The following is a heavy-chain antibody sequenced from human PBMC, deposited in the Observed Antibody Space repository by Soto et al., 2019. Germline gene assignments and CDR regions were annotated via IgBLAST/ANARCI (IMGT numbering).Heavy chain of an antibody. CDR2: ISSSSSYT. D-gene: IGHD3-22*01. J-gene: IGHJ6*02. Sequence: QVQLVESGGGLVKPGGSLRLSCAASGFTFSDYYMSWIRQAPGKGLEWVSYISSSSSYTNYADSVKGRFTISRDNAKNSLNLQMNSLRAEDTAVYYCARDSDDSSGSPFYYDGMDVWGQGTTVTVSS. CDR1: GFTFSDYY. V-gene: IGHV3-11*06. CDR3: ARDSDDSSGSPFYYDGMDV.